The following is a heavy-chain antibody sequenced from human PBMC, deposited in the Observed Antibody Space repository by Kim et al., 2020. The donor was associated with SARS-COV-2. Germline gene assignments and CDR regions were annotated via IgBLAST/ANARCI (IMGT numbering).Heavy chain of an antibody. Sequence: SETLSLTCTVSGGSITSYYWSWIRQPPGKGLEWIGYIYYSGSTNYNPSLKSRVTISVDTSKNQFSLKLSSVTAADTAVYSCARRGYNYDLFDYCGQGTLV. CDR1: GGSITSYY. V-gene: IGHV4-59*01. D-gene: IGHD5-18*01. CDR3: ARRGYNYDLFDY. J-gene: IGHJ4*02. CDR2: IYYSGST.